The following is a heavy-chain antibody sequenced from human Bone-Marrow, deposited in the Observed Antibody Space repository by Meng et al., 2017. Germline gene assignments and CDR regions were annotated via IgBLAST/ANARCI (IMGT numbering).Heavy chain of an antibody. CDR1: GFTVSSNY. D-gene: IGHD3-10*01. CDR2: IYSGGST. Sequence: GESLKISCAASGFTVSSNYMSWVRQAPGKGLEWVSVIYSGGSTYYADSVKGRFTISRDNSKNTLYLQMNSLRAEDTAVYYCARVGSNGSGSYYYYYYGMDVWGQGTTVTVSS. V-gene: IGHV3-66*02. CDR3: ARVGSNGSGSYYYYYYGMDV. J-gene: IGHJ6*02.